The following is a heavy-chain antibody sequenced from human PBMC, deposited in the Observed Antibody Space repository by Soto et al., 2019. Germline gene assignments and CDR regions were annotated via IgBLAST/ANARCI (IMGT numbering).Heavy chain of an antibody. J-gene: IGHJ4*02. V-gene: IGHV3-7*01. D-gene: IGHD3-3*01. Sequence: EVQLVESGGGLVQPGGSLRLSCAASGFTFSSYWMSWVRQAPGKGLEWVANIKQDGSEKYYVDSVKGRFTISRDNAKNSLYLQMNSLRAEDTAVYYCATAVRDFWSGYPWGGFDYWGQGTLVTVSS. CDR2: IKQDGSEK. CDR3: ATAVRDFWSGYPWGGFDY. CDR1: GFTFSSYW.